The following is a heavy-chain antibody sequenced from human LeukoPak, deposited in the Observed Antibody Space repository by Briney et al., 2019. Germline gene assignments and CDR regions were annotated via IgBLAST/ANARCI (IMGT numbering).Heavy chain of an antibody. CDR3: AISGRVTTMQRRFDP. Sequence: ASVKVSCKASGGTFSSYAISWVRQAPGQGLEWMGGTIPIFGTSHYAQKFQGRVTITADESSSTAYMELSSLRSEDTAVYYCAISGRVTTMQRRFDPWGQGTLVTVSS. D-gene: IGHD1-14*01. CDR2: TIPIFGTS. V-gene: IGHV1-69*13. J-gene: IGHJ5*02. CDR1: GGTFSSYA.